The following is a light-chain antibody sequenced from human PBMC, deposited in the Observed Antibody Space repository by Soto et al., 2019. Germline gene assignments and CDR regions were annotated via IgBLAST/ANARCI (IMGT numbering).Light chain of an antibody. J-gene: IGKJ4*01. CDR1: QSVSSSS. Sequence: EIVLTQSPGPLSLSPGERATLSCRASQSVSSSSLAWYQQKPGQAPRLLIYDTSSRATGIPDRFSGSGSGTDFTLSISRLEPEDFAVYYCQQYVSSPLTFGGGTMVEIK. CDR3: QQYVSSPLT. CDR2: DTS. V-gene: IGKV3-20*01.